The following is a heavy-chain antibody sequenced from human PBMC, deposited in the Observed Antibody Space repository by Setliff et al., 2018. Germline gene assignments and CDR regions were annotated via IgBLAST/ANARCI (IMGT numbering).Heavy chain of an antibody. D-gene: IGHD6-19*01. CDR3: ARSRTTAVKGGVFAV. J-gene: IGHJ2*01. Sequence: GSLRLSCAASGFTFSSYWMSWVRQPPGKGLEWIGEIYHSGTTNYNPSLQSRVTVSLDSSKNHFSLELTSVTAADTAEYFCARSRTTAVKGGVFAVWGRGTLVTVSS. CDR2: IYHSGTT. V-gene: IGHV4-4*01. CDR1: GFTFSSYW.